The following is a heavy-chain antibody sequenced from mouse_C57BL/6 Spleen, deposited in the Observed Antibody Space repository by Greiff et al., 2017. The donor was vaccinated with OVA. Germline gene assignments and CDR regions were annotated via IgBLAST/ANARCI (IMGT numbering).Heavy chain of an antibody. J-gene: IGHJ2*01. CDR1: GYTFTSYW. V-gene: IGHV1-52*01. D-gene: IGHD2-5*01. CDR2: IDPSDSET. CDR3: ARENYSNYVRYFDY. Sequence: VQLQQPGAELVRPGSSVKLSCKASGYTFTSYWMHWVKQRPIQGLEWIGNIDPSDSETHYNQKFKDKATLTVDKSSSTAYMQLSSLTSEDSAVYYCARENYSNYVRYFDYWGQGTTLTVSS.